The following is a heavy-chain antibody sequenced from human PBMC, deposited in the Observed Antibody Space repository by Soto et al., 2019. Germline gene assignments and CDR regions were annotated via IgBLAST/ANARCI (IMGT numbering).Heavy chain of an antibody. CDR3: ARDPYHVLMVNAPNLYGMDV. D-gene: IGHD2-8*01. Sequence: GASVKVSCTDSGYTFTTYDISWVRQAPGQGLEWMGRISTYNGNTNYPQSLQGRLTMTTDTSTTTAYMELRSLRSDDTAVYYCARDPYHVLMVNAPNLYGMDVWGQGTTVTVSS. CDR2: ISTYNGNT. J-gene: IGHJ6*02. V-gene: IGHV1-18*01. CDR1: GYTFTTYD.